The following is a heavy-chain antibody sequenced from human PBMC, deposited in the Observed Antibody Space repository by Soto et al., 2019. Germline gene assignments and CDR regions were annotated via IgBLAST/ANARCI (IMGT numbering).Heavy chain of an antibody. J-gene: IGHJ4*02. V-gene: IGHV3-7*01. CDR3: ARAGTEYYDFWSGYYAYYFDY. Sequence: PGGSLRLSCAASGFTFSSYWMSWVRQAPGKGLEWVANIKQDGSEKYYVDSVKGRFTISRDNAKNSLYLQMNSLRAEDTTVYYCARAGTEYYDFWSGYYAYYFDYWGQGTLVTVSS. D-gene: IGHD3-3*01. CDR1: GFTFSSYW. CDR2: IKQDGSEK.